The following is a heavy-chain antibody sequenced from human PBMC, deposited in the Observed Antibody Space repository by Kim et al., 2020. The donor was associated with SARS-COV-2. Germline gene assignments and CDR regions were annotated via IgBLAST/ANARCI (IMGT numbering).Heavy chain of an antibody. CDR1: GDSARRYY. V-gene: IGHV4-59*02. J-gene: IGHJ6*02. CDR3: ARALYYNGMDV. CDR2: TYYRGTT. D-gene: IGHD2-15*01. Sequence: SETLSLSCSVSGDSARRYYWSWVRQPPGKGLEWIGYTYYRGTTDYNPSLKSRATILVDTSNNRISLNLTSVTAADTAVYFCARALYYNGMDVWGQGTTF.